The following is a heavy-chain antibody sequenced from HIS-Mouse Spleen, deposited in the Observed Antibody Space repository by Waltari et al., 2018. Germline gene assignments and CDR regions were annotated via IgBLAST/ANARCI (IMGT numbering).Heavy chain of an antibody. J-gene: IGHJ2*01. CDR2: SGTAGDT. CDR3: ARGTYWGSNWYFDL. V-gene: IGHV3-13*01. D-gene: IGHD7-27*01. Sequence: EVQLVESGGGLVQPGGSLRLSCAASGFTFSSYDMHWVRQAKGKGLGVVSVSGTAGDTYYPGSVKGRFTISRENAKNSLYLQMNSLRAGDTAVYYCARGTYWGSNWYFDLWGRGTLVTVSS. CDR1: GFTFSSYD.